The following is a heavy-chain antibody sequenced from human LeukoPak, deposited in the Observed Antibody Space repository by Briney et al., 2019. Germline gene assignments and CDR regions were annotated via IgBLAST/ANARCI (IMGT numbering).Heavy chain of an antibody. D-gene: IGHD2-15*01. V-gene: IGHV3-53*01. J-gene: IGHJ4*02. CDR2: VYSGGDT. Sequence: GGSLRLSCAASGLTVSSTYMSWVRQAPGKGLEWVSVVYSGGDTYYADSVKGRFTISKDNSKNTLYLQMNSLRAEDTAVYYCARILGYCSGGSCYSGRLDYWGQGTLVTVSS. CDR3: ARILGYCSGGSCYSGRLDY. CDR1: GLTVSSTY.